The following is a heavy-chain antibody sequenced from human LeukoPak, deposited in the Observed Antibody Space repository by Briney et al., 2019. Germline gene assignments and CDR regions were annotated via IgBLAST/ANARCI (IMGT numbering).Heavy chain of an antibody. CDR3: ARRGYCSSTSCPQYDHYYYYYMDV. D-gene: IGHD2-2*01. J-gene: IGHJ6*03. CDR2: IYYSGST. Sequence: SETLSLTCTVSGGSISSYYWSWIRQPPGKGLEWIGYIYYSGSTNYNPSLKSRVTISVDTSKNQFSLKLSSVTAADTAVYYCARRGYCSSTSCPQYDHYYYYYMDVWGKGTTVTVSS. V-gene: IGHV4-59*01. CDR1: GGSISSYY.